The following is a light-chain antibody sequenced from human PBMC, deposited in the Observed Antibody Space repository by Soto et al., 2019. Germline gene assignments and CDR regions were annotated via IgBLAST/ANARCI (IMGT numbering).Light chain of an antibody. J-gene: IGKJ1*01. Sequence: DIQMTQSPSTLSASVGDRVTLTCRASQSISSWLAWYQQKPGEAPKLLTYDASSLESGVPSRFSGSGSGTEFTLTISRLQPDDFATYYCQQYNSYRTFGQGTKVEIK. CDR3: QQYNSYRT. CDR1: QSISSW. CDR2: DAS. V-gene: IGKV1-5*01.